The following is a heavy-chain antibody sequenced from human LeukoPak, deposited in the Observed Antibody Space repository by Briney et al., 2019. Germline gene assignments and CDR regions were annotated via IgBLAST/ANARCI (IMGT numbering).Heavy chain of an antibody. J-gene: IGHJ4*02. CDR2: IYHSGST. CDR3: ARVGQLAFDY. D-gene: IGHD6-13*01. CDR1: GYSISSGYY. V-gene: IGHV4-38-2*02. Sequence: SETLSLTCSVSGYSISSGYYWGWIRQPPGKGLERIGSIYHSGSTYYNPSLKSRVTISVDTSKNQFSLKLSSVTAADTAVYYCARVGQLAFDYWGQGTLVTVSS.